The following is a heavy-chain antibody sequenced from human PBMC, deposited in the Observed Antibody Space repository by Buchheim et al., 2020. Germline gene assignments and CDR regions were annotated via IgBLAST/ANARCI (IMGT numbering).Heavy chain of an antibody. Sequence: QVQLVESGGGVVQPGRSLRLSCATSGFSFDGYGVHWVRQAPGKGLEWVALISYDGSEKYYADSVKGRFTIYRDNSKNTLFLQMNSLRAEDTAIYFCARGELGRVTTFDFWGQGTL. CDR1: GFSFDGYG. CDR3: ARGELGRVTTFDF. CDR2: ISYDGSEK. J-gene: IGHJ4*02. D-gene: IGHD1-1*01. V-gene: IGHV3-33*05.